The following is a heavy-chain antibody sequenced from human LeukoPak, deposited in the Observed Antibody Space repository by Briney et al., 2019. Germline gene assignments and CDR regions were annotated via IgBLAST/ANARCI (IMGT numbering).Heavy chain of an antibody. Sequence: ASVKVSCKASGYTFTGYYVHWVRQAPGQGLEWMGWINPNSGGTNYAQKFQGRVTMTRDTSISTAYMELSRLRSDDTAVYYCARWAPNYSGSYDWGQGTLVTVSS. CDR2: INPNSGGT. D-gene: IGHD1-26*01. J-gene: IGHJ4*02. CDR3: ARWAPNYSGSYD. CDR1: GYTFTGYY. V-gene: IGHV1-2*02.